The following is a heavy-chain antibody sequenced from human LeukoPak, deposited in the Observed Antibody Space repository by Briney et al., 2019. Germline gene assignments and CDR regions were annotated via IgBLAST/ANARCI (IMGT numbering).Heavy chain of an antibody. CDR2: ISSSSSTI. CDR3: AKPSRSGIAVAGALDYYFDY. V-gene: IGHV3-48*01. D-gene: IGHD6-19*01. CDR1: GFTFSSYS. Sequence: PGGSLRLSCAASGFTFSSYSMNWVRQAPGKGLEWVSYISSSSSTIYYADSVKGRFTISRDNAKNSLYLQMNSLRAEDTAVYYCAKPSRSGIAVAGALDYYFDYWGQGTLVTVSS. J-gene: IGHJ4*02.